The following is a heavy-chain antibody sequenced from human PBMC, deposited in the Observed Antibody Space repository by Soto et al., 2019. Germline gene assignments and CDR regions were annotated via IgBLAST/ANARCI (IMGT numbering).Heavy chain of an antibody. CDR2: IYSGGST. V-gene: IGHV3-66*01. CDR1: GFTVSSNY. D-gene: IGHD5-12*01. Sequence: EVQLVESGGGLVQPGGSLRLSCAASGFTVSSNYMSWVRQAPGKGLEWVSVIYSGGSTYYADSVKGRLTISRDNSKNTLYLQMNSLRAEDTAVYYCARVKGDIAGPHDHWGQGTLVTVSS. CDR3: ARVKGDIAGPHDH. J-gene: IGHJ4*02.